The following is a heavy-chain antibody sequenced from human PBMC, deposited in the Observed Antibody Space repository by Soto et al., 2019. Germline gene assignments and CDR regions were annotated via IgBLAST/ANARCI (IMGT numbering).Heavy chain of an antibody. CDR3: ASRYCSGGSCYLFDY. D-gene: IGHD2-15*01. V-gene: IGHV4-34*01. CDR2: IYYSGST. Sequence: ASETLSLTCAVYGGSFSGYYWSWIRQPPGKGLEWIGSIYYSGSTYYNPSLKSRVTISVDTSKNQFSLKLSSVTAADTAVYYCASRYCSGGSCYLFDYWGQGTLVTVSS. J-gene: IGHJ4*02. CDR1: GGSFSGYY.